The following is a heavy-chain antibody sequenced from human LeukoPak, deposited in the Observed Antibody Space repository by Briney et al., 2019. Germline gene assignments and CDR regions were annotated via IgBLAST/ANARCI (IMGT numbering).Heavy chain of an antibody. Sequence: GRSLRLSCATSGFTFRNYAIHWVRQAPATGLELVAVISFDGFNKYYADSVKGRFTISRDNSKNTLYLQMNSLRTEDTAVYYCARDQSRLADYYDTSSYSVYWGQGTLVTVSS. D-gene: IGHD3-22*01. J-gene: IGHJ4*02. V-gene: IGHV3-30-3*01. CDR2: ISFDGFNK. CDR1: GFTFRNYA. CDR3: ARDQSRLADYYDTSSYSVY.